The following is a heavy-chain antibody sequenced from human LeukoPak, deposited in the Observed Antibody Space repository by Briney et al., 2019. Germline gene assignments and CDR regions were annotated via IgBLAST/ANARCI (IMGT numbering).Heavy chain of an antibody. Sequence: PSETLSLTCTVSGGSINSFYLSWIRQPPGKGLEWIGYISYSGNTNYNPSLKSRVTISVDTSKNQFSLKLSSVTAADTAVYYCARGGSGYDAFDIWGQGTMVTVSS. CDR2: ISYSGNT. D-gene: IGHD5-12*01. V-gene: IGHV4-59*01. CDR1: GGSINSFY. CDR3: ARGGSGYDAFDI. J-gene: IGHJ3*02.